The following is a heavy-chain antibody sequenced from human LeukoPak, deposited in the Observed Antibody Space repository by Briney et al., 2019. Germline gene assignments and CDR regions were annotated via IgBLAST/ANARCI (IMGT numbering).Heavy chain of an antibody. V-gene: IGHV1-2*02. D-gene: IGHD6-13*01. CDR2: INPNSGDT. Sequence: ASVKVSCKASGYTFTAYYIHWLRQAPGQELEWMGWINPNSGDTNYAQKLQGRVTMTRDTSISTAYMELNRLRSDDTAVYYCARPAAATLWFDPWGQGALVTVSS. J-gene: IGHJ5*02. CDR3: ARPAAATLWFDP. CDR1: GYTFTAYY.